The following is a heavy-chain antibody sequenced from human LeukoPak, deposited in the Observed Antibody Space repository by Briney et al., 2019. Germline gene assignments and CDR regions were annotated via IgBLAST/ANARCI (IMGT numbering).Heavy chain of an antibody. Sequence: GGSLRLSCAASGFTFSSYGMHWVRQAPGKGPEWVAVIWYDGSNKYYADSVKGGFTISRDNSKNTLYLQMNSLRAEDTAVYYCARDKATVTLLHGMDVWGQGTTVTVSS. D-gene: IGHD4-17*01. J-gene: IGHJ6*02. V-gene: IGHV3-33*01. CDR1: GFTFSSYG. CDR3: ARDKATVTLLHGMDV. CDR2: IWYDGSNK.